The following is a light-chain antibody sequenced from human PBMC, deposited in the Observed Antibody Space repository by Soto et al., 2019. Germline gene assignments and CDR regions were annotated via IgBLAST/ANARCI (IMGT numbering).Light chain of an antibody. J-gene: IGKJ5*01. CDR2: AAS. CDR1: QGINSY. V-gene: IGKV1-9*01. Sequence: ELTQSPSSLSASVGDRVTITCRASQGINSYLAWYQQKPRKAPKLLIYAASTLQSGVPSRFSGSGSGTDFTLTISSLQPEDFATYYCQHLSKSPIRFGHGTRLEIK. CDR3: QHLSKSPIR.